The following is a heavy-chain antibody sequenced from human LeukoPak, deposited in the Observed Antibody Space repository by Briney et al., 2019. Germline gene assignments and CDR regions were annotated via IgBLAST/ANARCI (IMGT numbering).Heavy chain of an antibody. CDR3: AKAYYYDSSVNGWFDP. D-gene: IGHD3-22*01. J-gene: IGHJ5*02. CDR1: GFTFSDHY. CDR2: SRNKANSYTT. Sequence: GGSLRLSCVASGFTFSDHYMDWVRQAPGKGLEWVGRSRNKANSYTTEYAASVKGRFTVSRDDSKNSLYLEMNSLRAEDTAVYYCAKAYYYDSSVNGWFDPWGQGTLVTVSS. V-gene: IGHV3-72*01.